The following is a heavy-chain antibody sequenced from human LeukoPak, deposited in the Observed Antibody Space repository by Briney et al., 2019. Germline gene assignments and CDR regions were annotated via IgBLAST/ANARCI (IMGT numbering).Heavy chain of an antibody. CDR1: GFTFSSYW. D-gene: IGHD3-3*01. Sequence: GGSLRLSCAASGFTFSSYWMSWVRQAPGKGLEWVANIKQDGSEKYYVDSVKGRSTISRDNAKNSLYLQMNSLRAEDTAVYYCARDWNTIFGVVIKYWFDPWGQGTLVTVSS. CDR3: ARDWNTIFGVVIKYWFDP. CDR2: IKQDGSEK. V-gene: IGHV3-7*01. J-gene: IGHJ5*02.